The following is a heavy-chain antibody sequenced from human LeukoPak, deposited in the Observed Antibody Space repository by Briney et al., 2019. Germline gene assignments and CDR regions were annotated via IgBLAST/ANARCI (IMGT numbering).Heavy chain of an antibody. CDR1: GFTFSSYA. D-gene: IGHD1-26*01. J-gene: IGHJ4*02. CDR3: AKDMGSRATNFDY. Sequence: PGGSLRLSCAASGFTFSSYAMSWVRQVPGKGLEWVSSISSLGISSYYADSVKGRFTISRDNSKNTLYLQMNSLRAEDTAVYYCAKDMGSRATNFDYWGQGTLVIVSS. V-gene: IGHV3-23*01. CDR2: ISSLGISS.